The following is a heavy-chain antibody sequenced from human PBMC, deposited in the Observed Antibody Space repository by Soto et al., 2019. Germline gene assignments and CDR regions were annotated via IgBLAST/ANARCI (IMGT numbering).Heavy chain of an antibody. V-gene: IGHV4-59*11. CDR1: GGSISTHY. Sequence: SETLSLTCTVSGGSISTHYWSWIRQPPGKGLEWIGYIYYSGSTKYNPSLKSRVTISVDTSKNQFSLKLSSVTAADTAVYYCARDHYYDSTGYYDYWGQGTLVTVSS. D-gene: IGHD3-22*01. CDR2: IYYSGST. J-gene: IGHJ4*02. CDR3: ARDHYYDSTGYYDY.